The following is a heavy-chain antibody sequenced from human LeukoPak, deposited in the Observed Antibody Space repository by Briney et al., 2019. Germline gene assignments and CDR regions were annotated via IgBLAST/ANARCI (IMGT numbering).Heavy chain of an antibody. CDR1: GGSISSSY. CDR3: ARGLGGAFLAY. CDR2: IYYSGST. V-gene: IGHV4-59*01. D-gene: IGHD3-16*01. J-gene: IGHJ4*02. Sequence: PSETLSLTCTVSGGSISSSYWSWIRQPPGKGLEWIGYIYYSGSTNYNPSLKSRVTISVDTSKNQFSLKLSSVTAADTAVYYCARGLGGAFLAYWGQGTLVTVSS.